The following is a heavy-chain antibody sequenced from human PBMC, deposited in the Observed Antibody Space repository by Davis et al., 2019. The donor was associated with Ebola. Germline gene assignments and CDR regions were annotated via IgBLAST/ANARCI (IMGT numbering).Heavy chain of an antibody. V-gene: IGHV4-39*01. CDR2: IYYSGCT. J-gene: IGHJ6*02. CDR1: GGSISSSSYS. Sequence: MPSETLSLTCTVSGGSISSSSYSWGWIRQPPGTGLEWIGSIYYSGCTYYNPSLKSRVTISVDTSKNQFSLQLNSVTPEDTAVYYCARGGWASGMDVWGQGTTVTVSS. D-gene: IGHD6-19*01. CDR3: ARGGWASGMDV.